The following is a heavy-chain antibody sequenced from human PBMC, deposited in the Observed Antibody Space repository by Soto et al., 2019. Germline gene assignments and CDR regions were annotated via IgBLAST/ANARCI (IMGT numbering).Heavy chain of an antibody. J-gene: IGHJ4*02. D-gene: IGHD1-1*01. V-gene: IGHV3-11*06. CDR3: ARSGDNYNLLDY. CDR1: GFTFSDYY. CDR2: SSNSGTFA. Sequence: QVQLVESGGGVVKPGGSLRLSCAASGFTFSDYYMSWIRQAPGKGLEWISYSSNSGTFARCADSVKGRFSISRDNAKNSLYLQIDSLRGEDTAIYYCARSGDNYNLLDYWGQGTPVTVSS.